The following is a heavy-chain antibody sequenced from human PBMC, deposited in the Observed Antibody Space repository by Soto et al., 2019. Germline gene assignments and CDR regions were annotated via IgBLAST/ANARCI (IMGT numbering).Heavy chain of an antibody. CDR3: ASPTLGAFDI. CDR2: IYYSGST. D-gene: IGHD3-16*01. J-gene: IGHJ3*02. Sequence: PSETLSLTCTVSGGSISSSNYYWGWIRQPPGKGLEWIGSIYYSGSTIYNSSLKSRVTISVHTTKIQFYLRLVSVTAADTAVYYCASPTLGAFDIWGQGTTVTVSS. V-gene: IGHV4-39*01. CDR1: GGSISSSNYY.